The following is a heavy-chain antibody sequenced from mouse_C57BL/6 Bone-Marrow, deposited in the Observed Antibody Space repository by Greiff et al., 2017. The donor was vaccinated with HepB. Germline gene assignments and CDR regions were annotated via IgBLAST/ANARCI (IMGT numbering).Heavy chain of an antibody. CDR3: ARHIYYYGSSLDY. D-gene: IGHD1-1*01. Sequence: EVNVVESGGDLVKPGGSLKLSCAASGFTFSSYGMSWVRQTPDKRLEWVATISSGGSYTYYPDSVKGRFTISRDNAKNTLYLQMSSLKSEDTAMYYCARHIYYYGSSLDYWGQGTTLTVSS. V-gene: IGHV5-6*01. CDR1: GFTFSSYG. J-gene: IGHJ2*01. CDR2: ISSGGSYT.